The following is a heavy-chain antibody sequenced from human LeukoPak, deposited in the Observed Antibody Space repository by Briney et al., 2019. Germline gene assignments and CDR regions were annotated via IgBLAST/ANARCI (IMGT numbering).Heavy chain of an antibody. Sequence: PGGSLRLSCAASGFTFSSYAMSWVRQAPGKGLEWVSAISGSGGSTYYADSVKGRFTISRDNSKNTLYLQMNSLRAEDTGVYYCAKDESGSYYSYFDYWGQGTLVTVPS. CDR1: GFTFSSYA. D-gene: IGHD1-26*01. CDR3: AKDESGSYYSYFDY. J-gene: IGHJ4*02. CDR2: ISGSGGST. V-gene: IGHV3-23*01.